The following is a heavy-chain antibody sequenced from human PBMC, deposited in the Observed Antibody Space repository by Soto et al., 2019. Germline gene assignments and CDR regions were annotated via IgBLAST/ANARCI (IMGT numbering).Heavy chain of an antibody. Sequence: GGSLRLSCAASGFTFSGSAMHWVRQASGKGLEWVGRIRSKANSYATAYAASVKGRFTISRDDSKNTAYLQMNSLKTEDTAVYYCTCQWLPPLFDYWGQGTLVTVSS. CDR3: TCQWLPPLFDY. CDR2: IRSKANSYAT. D-gene: IGHD6-19*01. J-gene: IGHJ4*02. V-gene: IGHV3-73*01. CDR1: GFTFSGSA.